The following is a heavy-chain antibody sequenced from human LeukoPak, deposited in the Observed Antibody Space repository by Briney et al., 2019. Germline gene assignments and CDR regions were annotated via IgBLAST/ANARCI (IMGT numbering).Heavy chain of an antibody. Sequence: SVKVSCKASGGTFSSYAISWVRQAPGQGLEWTGGIIPIFGTANYAQKFQGRVTITADESTSTAYMELSSLRSEDTAVYYCARGEPLVNDYYYYYGMDVWGQGTTVTVSS. V-gene: IGHV1-69*13. J-gene: IGHJ6*02. CDR3: ARGEPLVNDYYYYYGMDV. CDR1: GGTFSSYA. CDR2: IIPIFGTA. D-gene: IGHD6-13*01.